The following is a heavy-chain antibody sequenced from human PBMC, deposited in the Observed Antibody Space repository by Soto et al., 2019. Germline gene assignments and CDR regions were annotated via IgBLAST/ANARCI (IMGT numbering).Heavy chain of an antibody. V-gene: IGHV1-3*01. CDR3: ASCSGGSCYSLDNYYGMDV. D-gene: IGHD2-15*01. Sequence: GASAKVCSKASGYTFANYSIHWLRQATGQRLEWMGWINAGNGDTKYSQKFQGSVTITRDTSASTAFMELSRLRFEDTAVYYCASCSGGSCYSLDNYYGMDVWGQGTTVTVSS. CDR1: GYTFANYS. J-gene: IGHJ6*02. CDR2: INAGNGDT.